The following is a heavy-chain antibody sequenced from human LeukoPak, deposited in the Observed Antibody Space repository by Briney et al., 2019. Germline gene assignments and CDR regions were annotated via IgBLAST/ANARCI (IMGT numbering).Heavy chain of an antibody. CDR3: ARANGAVAADY. CDR2: INPSSGST. V-gene: IGHV1-46*01. CDR1: GYTFTSYY. J-gene: IGHJ4*02. Sequence: ASVKVSCKASGYTFTSYYIHWVRQAPGQGLEWMGIINPSSGSTSYTQKSQGRVTMTRDTSTSTVYMELSSLRPDDTAVYYCARANGAVAADYWGQGTLVTVSS. D-gene: IGHD6-19*01.